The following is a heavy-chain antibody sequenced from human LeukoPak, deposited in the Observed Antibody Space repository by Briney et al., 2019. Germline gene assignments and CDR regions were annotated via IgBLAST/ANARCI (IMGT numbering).Heavy chain of an antibody. V-gene: IGHV4-4*07. CDR1: GGSISSYY. CDR2: IYTSGST. Sequence: KPSETLSLTCTVSGGSISSYYWSWIRQPAGKGLEWIGRIYTSGSTNYNPSLKSRVTMSVDTSKNQFSLKLSSVTAADTAVYYCARTIRYCSSTSCSPGAFDIWGQGTMVTVSS. CDR3: ARTIRYCSSTSCSPGAFDI. J-gene: IGHJ3*02. D-gene: IGHD2-2*01.